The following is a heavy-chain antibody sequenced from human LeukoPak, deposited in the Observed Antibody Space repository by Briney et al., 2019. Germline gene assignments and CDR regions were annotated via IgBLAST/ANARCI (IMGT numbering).Heavy chain of an antibody. J-gene: IGHJ6*03. CDR1: GGSFSGYY. CDR3: ARGSRARGKSSGWYYYYYYYMDV. D-gene: IGHD6-19*01. CDR2: INHSGST. V-gene: IGHV4-34*01. Sequence: SETLSLTCAVYGGSFSGYYWSWIRQPPGKGLEWIGEINHSGSTNYNPSLKSRGTISVDTSKNQFSLKLSSVTAADTAVYYCARGSRARGKSSGWYYYYYYYMDVWGKGTTVTVSS.